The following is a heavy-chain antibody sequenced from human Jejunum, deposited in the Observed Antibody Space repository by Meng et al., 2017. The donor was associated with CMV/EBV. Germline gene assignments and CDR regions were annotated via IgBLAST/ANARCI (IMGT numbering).Heavy chain of an antibody. D-gene: IGHD3-10*01. J-gene: IGHJ4*02. CDR3: ARDSMKGGGFDQ. CDR1: GFTFGDRH. CDR2: ISKKLNAFPK. Sequence: SGFTFGDRHMDGFRLPPGKGREWWGRISKKLNAFPKQYAASGKGRFTISRDDSRSALYLQMNSLKSEDTAVYFCARDSMKGGGFDQWGQGTLVTVSS. V-gene: IGHV3-72*01.